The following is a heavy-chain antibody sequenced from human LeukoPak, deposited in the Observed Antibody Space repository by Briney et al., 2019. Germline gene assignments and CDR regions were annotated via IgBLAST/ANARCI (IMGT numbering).Heavy chain of an antibody. D-gene: IGHD3-22*01. V-gene: IGHV3-66*01. J-gene: IGHJ3*01. Sequence: GGSLRLSCAASGLTVANNYWNWVRQPPGKEPEWISLIYSNGDTRYADSVKGRFTFSRDNSKNTLYLQMNSLRAEDTAVYYCARDWLAGNPYHAFDLWGKGTMVTVSS. CDR1: GLTVANNY. CDR3: ARDWLAGNPYHAFDL. CDR2: IYSNGDT.